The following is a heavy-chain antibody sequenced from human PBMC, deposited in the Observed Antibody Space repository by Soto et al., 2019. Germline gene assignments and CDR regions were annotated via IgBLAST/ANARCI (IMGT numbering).Heavy chain of an antibody. D-gene: IGHD2-2*01. Sequence: QVQLQESGPGLVKPSQTLSLTCTVSGGSISSGDYYWSWIRQPPGKGLEWIGYIYYSGSTYYNPYLKIRVTISVDTSKNQFSRKLSSVTAADTAVYYCARERYCSSTSCYADYYYYGMDVWGQGTTVTVSS. V-gene: IGHV4-30-4*01. CDR2: IYYSGST. J-gene: IGHJ6*02. CDR1: GGSISSGDYY. CDR3: ARERYCSSTSCYADYYYYGMDV.